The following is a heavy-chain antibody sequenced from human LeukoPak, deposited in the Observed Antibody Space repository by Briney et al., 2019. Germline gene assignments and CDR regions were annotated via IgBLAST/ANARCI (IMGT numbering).Heavy chain of an antibody. Sequence: ASVKVSCKASGYTFTSYDVNWVRQATGQGLEWMGWMNPDSGNTGYAQKFQGRVTMTRNTSISTAYMELSNLRSEDTVVYYCARGPYYYGSGNYYLNYWGQGALVTVSS. CDR2: MNPDSGNT. D-gene: IGHD3-10*01. CDR1: GYTFTSYD. CDR3: ARGPYYYGSGNYYLNY. J-gene: IGHJ4*02. V-gene: IGHV1-8*01.